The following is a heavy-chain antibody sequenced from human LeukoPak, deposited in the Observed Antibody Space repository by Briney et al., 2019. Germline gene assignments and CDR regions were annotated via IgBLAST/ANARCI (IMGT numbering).Heavy chain of an antibody. D-gene: IGHD4-17*01. CDR2: ISGSGGST. V-gene: IGHV3-23*01. Sequence: GGSLRLSCAASGFTFSRYGMSWVRQAPGKGLEWVSAISGSGGSTYYADSVKGRFTISSDNSKNILYLQMHSLRADDTAMYYCAKEAGVTVTLFNWGQGTLVTVSS. CDR1: GFTFSRYG. CDR3: AKEAGVTVTLFN. J-gene: IGHJ4*02.